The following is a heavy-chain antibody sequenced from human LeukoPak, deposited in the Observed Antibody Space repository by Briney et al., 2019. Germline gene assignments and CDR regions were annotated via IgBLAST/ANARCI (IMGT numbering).Heavy chain of an antibody. D-gene: IGHD4-11*01. CDR2: VWSDATEK. V-gene: IGHV3-33*06. Sequence: GGSLRLSCAASGFTYRHYGVHWGRPAPGKGPGWVAVVWSDATEKYYGDAVKGRFTISRDNSRNTLYLQMNSLRAEDTAVYYCAKDAQRGFDYSNSLEYWGQGTLVTVSS. CDR3: AKDAQRGFDYSNSLEY. J-gene: IGHJ4*02. CDR1: GFTYRHYG.